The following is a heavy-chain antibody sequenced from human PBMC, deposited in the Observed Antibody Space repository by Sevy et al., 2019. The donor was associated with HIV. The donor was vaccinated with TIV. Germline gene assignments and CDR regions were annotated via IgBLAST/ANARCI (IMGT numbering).Heavy chain of an antibody. J-gene: IGHJ4*02. Sequence: ASVKVSCKASGYTFTGYYMHWVRQAPGQGLEWMGWINPNSGGTNYAQKFQGRVTMTRDTSISTAYMELSRLGSDDTAVYYCARDIWTTNPITMVRGVPYYFDYWGQGTLVTVSS. CDR3: ARDIWTTNPITMVRGVPYYFDY. CDR2: INPNSGGT. CDR1: GYTFTGYY. V-gene: IGHV1-2*02. D-gene: IGHD3-10*01.